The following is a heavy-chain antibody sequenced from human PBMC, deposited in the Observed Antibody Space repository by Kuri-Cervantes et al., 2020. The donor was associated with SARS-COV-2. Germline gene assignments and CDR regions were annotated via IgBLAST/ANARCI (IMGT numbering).Heavy chain of an antibody. Sequence: GESLKISCAASGFTFSSYGMHWVRQAPGKGLEWVAVIWYDGSNKYYADSVKGRFTISRDNSETTLYLQMNSLRAEDTAVYYCARDLVVSSGWDYYMDVWGKGTTVTVSS. D-gene: IGHD6-19*01. V-gene: IGHV3-33*01. CDR2: IWYDGSNK. CDR3: ARDLVVSSGWDYYMDV. J-gene: IGHJ6*03. CDR1: GFTFSSYG.